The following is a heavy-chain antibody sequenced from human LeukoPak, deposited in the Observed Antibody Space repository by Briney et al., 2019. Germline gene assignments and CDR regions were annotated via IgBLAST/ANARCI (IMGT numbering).Heavy chain of an antibody. Sequence: MSSETLSLTCAVYGGSFSGYYWSWIRQPPGKGLEWIGEIYHSGSTNYNPSLKSRVAISVDTYKTQFYLKLSSVTAAATAVYYCARRSHSSSSSGISYWGQVTLVTVSS. CDR3: ARRSHSSSSSGISY. CDR2: IYHSGST. CDR1: GGSFSGYY. J-gene: IGHJ4*02. D-gene: IGHD6-6*01. V-gene: IGHV4-34*01.